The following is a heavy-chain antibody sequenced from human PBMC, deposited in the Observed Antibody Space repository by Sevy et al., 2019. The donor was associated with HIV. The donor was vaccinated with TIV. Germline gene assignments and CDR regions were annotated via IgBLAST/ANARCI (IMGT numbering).Heavy chain of an antibody. CDR2: ISGSGGST. D-gene: IGHD6-13*01. V-gene: IGHV3-23*01. CDR3: AQGRRPNPRDPYSSSWYEEYYYGMDV. CDR1: GFTFSSYA. J-gene: IGHJ6*02. Sequence: GGSLRLSCAASGFTFSSYAMSWVRQAPGKGLEWVSAISGSGGSTYYADSVKGRFTISRDNSKNTLYLQTNSLRAEDTAVYYCAQGRRPNPRDPYSSSWYEEYYYGMDVWGQGTTVTVSS.